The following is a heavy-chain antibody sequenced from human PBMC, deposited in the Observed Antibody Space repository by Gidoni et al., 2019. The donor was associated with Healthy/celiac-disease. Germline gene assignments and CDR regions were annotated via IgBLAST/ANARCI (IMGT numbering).Heavy chain of an antibody. CDR2: ISSSSSYI. J-gene: IGHJ4*02. Sequence: EVQLVESGGGLVKPGGSLRLSCAASGFTFSSYSMNWVRQAPGKGLEWVSSISSSSSYIYYADSVKGRFTISRDNAKNSLYLQMNSLRAEDTAVYYCARDRLAAAGTLGDYWGQGTLVTVSS. D-gene: IGHD6-13*01. CDR1: GFTFSSYS. V-gene: IGHV3-21*01. CDR3: ARDRLAAAGTLGDY.